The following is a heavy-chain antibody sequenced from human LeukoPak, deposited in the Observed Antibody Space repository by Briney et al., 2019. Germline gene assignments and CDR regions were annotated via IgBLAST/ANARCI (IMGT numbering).Heavy chain of an antibody. D-gene: IGHD2-2*01. Sequence: PGRSLRLSCAASGFTFSSYGMHWVRQAPGKGLEWVSAISGSGGSTYYADSVKGRFTISRDNSKNTLYLQMNSLRAEDTAVYYCAKVPPGYCSSTSCFGYYFDYWGQGTLVTVSS. V-gene: IGHV3-23*01. CDR3: AKVPPGYCSSTSCFGYYFDY. CDR1: GFTFSSYG. CDR2: ISGSGGST. J-gene: IGHJ4*02.